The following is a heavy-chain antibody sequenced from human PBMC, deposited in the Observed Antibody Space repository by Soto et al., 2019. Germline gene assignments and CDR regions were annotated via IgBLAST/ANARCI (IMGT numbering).Heavy chain of an antibody. CDR1: GFTFSSYA. J-gene: IGHJ4*02. V-gene: IGHV3-23*01. CDR3: AKRRGIVGVPAATGYIFDY. CDR2: ISGSGGST. Sequence: EVQLLESGGGLVQPGGSLRLSCAASGFTFSSYAMSWVRQAPGKGLEWVSAISGSGGSTYYADSVKGRFTISRDNSKNTLYQQINSLRAEDTDVYYCAKRRGIVGVPAATGYIFDYWGQGTLVTVFS. D-gene: IGHD2-2*01.